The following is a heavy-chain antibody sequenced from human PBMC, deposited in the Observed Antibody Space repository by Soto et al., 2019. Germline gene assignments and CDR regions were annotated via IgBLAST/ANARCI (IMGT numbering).Heavy chain of an antibody. V-gene: IGHV1-69*06. Sequence: QVQLVQSGAEVKTPGSSVKVSCKASGGNFNSFSIGWVRQAPGQGLEWMGGIIPMSGRPNYAQRFQGRVTFSADKSTNTVYMEVNSLTYEDTAVYYCTRRGRQSANWFDPWGQGTLVTVSS. CDR1: GGNFNSFS. CDR3: TRRGRQSANWFDP. CDR2: IIPMSGRP. J-gene: IGHJ5*02.